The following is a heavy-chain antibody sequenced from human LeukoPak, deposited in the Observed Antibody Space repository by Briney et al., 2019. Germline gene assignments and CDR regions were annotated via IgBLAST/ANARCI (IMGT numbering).Heavy chain of an antibody. V-gene: IGHV1-46*01. Sequence: ASVKVSCKASGYTFTSYYMHWVRQPPGQGLEWMGIINPSGGSTSYAQKFQGRVTMTRDTSTSTVYMELSRLRSEDTAVYYCARGGYCSSTSCFEYNWFDPWGQGTLVTVSS. D-gene: IGHD2-2*01. CDR2: INPSGGST. J-gene: IGHJ5*02. CDR3: ARGGYCSSTSCFEYNWFDP. CDR1: GYTFTSYY.